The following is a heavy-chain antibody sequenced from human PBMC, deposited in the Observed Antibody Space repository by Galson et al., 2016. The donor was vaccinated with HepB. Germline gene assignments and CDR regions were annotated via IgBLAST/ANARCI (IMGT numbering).Heavy chain of an antibody. V-gene: IGHV1-2*04. J-gene: IGHJ5*02. CDR1: GYTLSDYH. CDR2: INPSGDT. D-gene: IGHD6-6*01. CDR3: ARGIIAALRVDP. Sequence: SVKVSCKASGYTLSDYHMHWVRQAPGQGLEWMGWINPSGDTNYAQKFQDWVTMTRDTSISTAYMELSRLKSDDTAVYYCARGIIAALRVDPWGQGTLVTVSS.